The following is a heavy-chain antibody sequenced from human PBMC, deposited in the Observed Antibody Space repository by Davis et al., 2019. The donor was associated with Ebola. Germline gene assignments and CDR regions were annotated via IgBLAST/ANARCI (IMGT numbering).Heavy chain of an antibody. CDR2: ISGSGGST. D-gene: IGHD3-16*01. J-gene: IGHJ4*02. Sequence: PGGSLRLSCAASGFTVSSNYMSWVRQAPGKGLEWVSAISGSGGSTNYADSVKGRFTISRDNSKNTLYLQLNSLRVEDTAVYFCAKGMIIHYYFDYWGQGTLVTVSS. CDR1: GFTVSSNY. V-gene: IGHV3-23*01. CDR3: AKGMIIHYYFDY.